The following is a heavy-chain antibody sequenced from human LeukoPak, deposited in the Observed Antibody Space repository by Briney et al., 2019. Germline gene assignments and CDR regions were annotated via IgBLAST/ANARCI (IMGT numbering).Heavy chain of an antibody. J-gene: IGHJ4*02. V-gene: IGHV3-21*01. Sequence: PGGSLRLSCTTPGFTFSTYSMNWVRQAPGKGLEWVSSISSSSSYIFYADSVKGRFTISRDNAKNSLYLQMNSLRAEDTAVYYCARSRIVGAPSFDYWGQGTLVPVSS. CDR3: ARSRIVGAPSFDY. CDR2: ISSSSSYI. CDR1: GFTFSTYS. D-gene: IGHD1-26*01.